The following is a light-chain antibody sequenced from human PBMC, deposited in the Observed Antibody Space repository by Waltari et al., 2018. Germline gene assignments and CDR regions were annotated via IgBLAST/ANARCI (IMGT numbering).Light chain of an antibody. CDR1: QSTSGY. V-gene: IGKV1-39*01. J-gene: IGKJ1*01. CDR3: QQSYSTPWT. Sequence: DIQMTQSPSSLSASVGDRVTITCRASQSTSGYLNWYHQKPGKAPKLLIYAASSLQSGVPSRFSGSGSGTDFTRTISNLQPEDFATYYCQQSYSTPWTFGQGTKVEIK. CDR2: AAS.